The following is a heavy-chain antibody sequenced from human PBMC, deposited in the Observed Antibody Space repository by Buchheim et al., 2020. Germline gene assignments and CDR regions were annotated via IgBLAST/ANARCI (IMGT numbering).Heavy chain of an antibody. CDR2: ISSSSSYI. Sequence: EVQLVESGGGLVKPGGSLRLSCAASGFTFSSYSMNWVRQAPGKGLEWVSSISSSSSYIYYADSVKGRFTISRDNAKNSLYLQMNSLRAEDTAVYYCARGAHYYDSSGYYWGLFYWGQGTL. V-gene: IGHV3-21*01. J-gene: IGHJ4*02. CDR1: GFTFSSYS. D-gene: IGHD3-22*01. CDR3: ARGAHYYDSSGYYWGLFY.